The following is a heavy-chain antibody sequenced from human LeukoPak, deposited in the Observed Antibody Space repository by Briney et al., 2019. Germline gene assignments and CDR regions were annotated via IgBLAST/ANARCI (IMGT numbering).Heavy chain of an antibody. J-gene: IGHJ6*04. CDR1: GRSFSRYY. CDR3: AKVVPAATNDYGSYGMDV. CDR2: INHSGST. Sequence: KTSETLSLTCALYGRSFSRYYWRWLRHPPGKGLEWLGEINHSGSTNYNPSLKRRVTISVDTSKIQFSLKLSSVTAAVTAVYYCAKVVPAATNDYGSYGMDVWGKGTTVTVSS. D-gene: IGHD2-2*01. V-gene: IGHV4-34*01.